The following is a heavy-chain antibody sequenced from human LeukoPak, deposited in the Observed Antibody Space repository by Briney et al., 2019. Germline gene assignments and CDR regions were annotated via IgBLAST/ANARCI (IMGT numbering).Heavy chain of an antibody. CDR3: ARADGSGWLTY. D-gene: IGHD6-19*01. V-gene: IGHV3-74*01. CDR1: GXTFSSYW. CDR2: MNNDGSST. J-gene: IGHJ4*02. Sequence: GGSLRLSCAASGXTFSSYWLHWVRQAPGKGLVWVSRMNNDGSSTIYADSVKGRFTISRDNAKNTLYLQMNSLRAEDTAVYYCARADGSGWLTYWGQGTLVTVSS.